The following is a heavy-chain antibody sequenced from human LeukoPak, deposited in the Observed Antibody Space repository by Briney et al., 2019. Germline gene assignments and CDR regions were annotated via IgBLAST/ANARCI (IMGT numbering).Heavy chain of an antibody. D-gene: IGHD1-26*01. Sequence: GASVKVSCKASGYTFSEFEIHWVRQATGQGLEWMGWIHPDSGNTDYAQKVQGRLTMTRETSTTTAYMELSSLRSEDTAVYYCARLRYSGLDYWGQGSLVSVS. CDR3: ARLRYSGLDY. CDR1: GYTFSEFE. V-gene: IGHV1-8*01. J-gene: IGHJ4*02. CDR2: IHPDSGNT.